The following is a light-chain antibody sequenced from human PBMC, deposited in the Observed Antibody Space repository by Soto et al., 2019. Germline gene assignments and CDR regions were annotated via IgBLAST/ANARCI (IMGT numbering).Light chain of an antibody. Sequence: EFGWTRPQAPLLLSPGETPPSSSGAVRIVAAPFLAWYQQKPGQAPRLLIYASSTRATGVPDRFSGSGSGTDFTLTISRLEPEDFAVYYCQQYGRSPLTFGGGTKVELK. CDR1: RIVAAPF. CDR3: QQYGRSPLT. J-gene: IGKJ4*01. V-gene: IGKV3-20*01. CDR2: ASS.